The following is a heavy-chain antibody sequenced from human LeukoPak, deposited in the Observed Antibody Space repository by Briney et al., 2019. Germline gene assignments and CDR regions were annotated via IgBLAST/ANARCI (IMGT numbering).Heavy chain of an antibody. J-gene: IGHJ4*02. CDR1: GGTFSSYA. CDR3: ARTTIFGVVYFDY. D-gene: IGHD3-3*01. Sequence: SVRVSCKASGGTFSSYAISWVRQAPGQGLEWMGGIIPIFGTANYAQKFQGRVTITADESTSTAYMELSSLRSEDTAVYYCARTTIFGVVYFDYWGQGTLVTVSS. V-gene: IGHV1-69*13. CDR2: IIPIFGTA.